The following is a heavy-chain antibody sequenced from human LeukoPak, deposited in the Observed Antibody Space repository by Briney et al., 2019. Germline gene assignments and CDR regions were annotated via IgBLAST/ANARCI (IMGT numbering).Heavy chain of an antibody. D-gene: IGHD5-18*01. Sequence: SETLSLTCTVSGGSISSYYWSWIRQPAGKGLEWIGRIYISGSTNYNPSLKSRVTMSVDTSKNQFSLKLSSVTAADTAVYYCARGQKYTSGYTVTELGSRYFDYWGQGTLVTVSS. J-gene: IGHJ4*02. CDR2: IYISGST. V-gene: IGHV4-4*07. CDR1: GGSISSYY. CDR3: ARGQKYTSGYTVTELGSRYFDY.